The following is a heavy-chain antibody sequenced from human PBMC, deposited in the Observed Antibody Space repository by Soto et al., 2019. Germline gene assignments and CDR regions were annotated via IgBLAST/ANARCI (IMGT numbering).Heavy chain of an antibody. D-gene: IGHD2-15*01. J-gene: IGHJ3*02. CDR1: GYSFTSYW. CDR3: AAHCSGGSCYSGDAFDI. V-gene: IGHV5-10-1*01. Sequence: GESLKISCKGSGYSFTSYWISWVRQMPGKGLEWMGRIDPSDSYTNYSPSFQGHVTISADKSISTAYLQWSSLKASDTAMYYCAAHCSGGSCYSGDAFDIWGQGTMVTVSS. CDR2: IDPSDSYT.